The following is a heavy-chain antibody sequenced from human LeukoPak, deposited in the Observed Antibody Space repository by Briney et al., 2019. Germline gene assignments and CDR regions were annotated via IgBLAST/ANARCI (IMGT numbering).Heavy chain of an antibody. CDR3: ARDPTYYSVSGTYRYFDY. D-gene: IGHD3-10*01. CDR1: GCTFDNYG. J-gene: IGHJ4*02. CDR2: IFWNGGST. Sequence: PGGALRHSCSASGCTFDNYGLSWFRQAPARGVEWVSGIFWNGGSTSYADSVKGRFTISRDNAKNSLYLQMNSLRAEDTALYYCARDPTYYSVSGTYRYFDYWGQGTLVTVSS. V-gene: IGHV3-20*04.